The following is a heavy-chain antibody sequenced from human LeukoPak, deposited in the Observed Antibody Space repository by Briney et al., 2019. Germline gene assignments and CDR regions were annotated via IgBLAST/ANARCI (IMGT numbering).Heavy chain of an antibody. D-gene: IGHD4-17*01. Sequence: PGGSLRLSCAAAEFTFSRNWMASVRQAPGKGLEWVANIKLDGSEKNYVDSVKGRFTISRDNAKNSLYLQMDSLRAEDTAVYYCARLRVTSNYYMDVWGKGTTVTVS. CDR1: EFTFSRNW. CDR3: ARLRVTSNYYMDV. J-gene: IGHJ6*03. V-gene: IGHV3-7*01. CDR2: IKLDGSEK.